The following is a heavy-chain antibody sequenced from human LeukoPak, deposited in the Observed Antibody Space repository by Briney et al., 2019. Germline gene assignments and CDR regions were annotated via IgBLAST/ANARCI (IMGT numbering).Heavy chain of an antibody. CDR1: GGTFSSYA. CDR3: AREIGFDYGAPGATFGY. D-gene: IGHD4-17*01. V-gene: IGHV1-69*04. J-gene: IGHJ4*02. CDR2: IIPILGIA. Sequence: ASVKVSCKASGGTFSSYAISWVRQAPGQGLEWMGRIIPILGIANYARKFQGRVTITADKSTSTAYMELSSLRSEDTAVYYCAREIGFDYGAPGATFGYWGQGTLVTVSS.